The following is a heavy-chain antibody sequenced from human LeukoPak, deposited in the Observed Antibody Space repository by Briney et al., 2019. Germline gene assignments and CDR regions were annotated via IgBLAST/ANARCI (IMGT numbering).Heavy chain of an antibody. D-gene: IGHD4-11*01. J-gene: IGHJ4*02. CDR3: ARGDDYSSTFDY. CDR2: ISSSSSHI. Sequence: GGSLRLSCAASGFTFSSYSMNWVRQAPGKGLEWVSSISSSSSHIYYADSVKGRFTISRDNAKNSLYLQMNSLRAEDTAVYYCARGDDYSSTFDYWGQGTLVTVSS. V-gene: IGHV3-21*01. CDR1: GFTFSSYS.